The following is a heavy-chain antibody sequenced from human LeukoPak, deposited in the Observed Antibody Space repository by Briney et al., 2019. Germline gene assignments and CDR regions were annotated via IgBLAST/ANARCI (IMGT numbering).Heavy chain of an antibody. CDR3: AXXXXXRGVPMGYFDY. V-gene: IGHV1-46*01. CDR1: GYTFTSYY. CDR2: INPSGGST. D-gene: IGHD3-10*01. Sequence: ASVKVSCKASGYTFTSYYMHWVRQAPGQGLEWMGIINPSGGSTSYAQKFQGRVTMTRDMSTSTVYMELSSLRSEDTAVYYCAXXXXXRGVPMGYFDYWGQGTLVTVSS. J-gene: IGHJ4*02.